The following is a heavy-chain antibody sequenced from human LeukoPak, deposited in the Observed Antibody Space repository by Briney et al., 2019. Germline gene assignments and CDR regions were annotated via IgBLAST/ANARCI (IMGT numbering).Heavy chain of an antibody. CDR3: SRGRVWFDP. CDR2: IYYSGST. J-gene: IGHJ5*02. D-gene: IGHD3-3*01. CDR1: GGSISSYY. Sequence: SETLSLTCTVSGGSISSYYWSWIRQPPGKGLEWIGYIYYSGSTNYNPSLKSRVTISVDTSKNQFSLKPSSVTAADTAVYYCSRGRVWFDPWGQGTLVTVSS. V-gene: IGHV4-59*01.